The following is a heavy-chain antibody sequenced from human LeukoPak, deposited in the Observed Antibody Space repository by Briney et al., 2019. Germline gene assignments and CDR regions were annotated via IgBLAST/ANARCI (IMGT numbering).Heavy chain of an antibody. D-gene: IGHD2-8*01. Sequence: SETLSLTCTGSGGSISNSDYYWSRIRQPPGRGLEWLGNTYYTGSASYNASLKSRVTLSVDTVNNQFSLQLTSVTAADTAVYYCARENYCTNGVCWAFDPWGPGTLVIVSS. CDR1: GGSISNSDYY. CDR3: ARENYCTNGVCWAFDP. V-gene: IGHV4-39*07. CDR2: TYYTGSA. J-gene: IGHJ5*02.